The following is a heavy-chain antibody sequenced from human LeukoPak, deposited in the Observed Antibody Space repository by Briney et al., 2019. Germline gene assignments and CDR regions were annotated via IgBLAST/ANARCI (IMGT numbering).Heavy chain of an antibody. CDR1: GYSFTSYW. J-gene: IGHJ4*02. CDR3: ARYGTGYDSSGYYPNDY. V-gene: IGHV5-51*01. D-gene: IGHD3-22*01. CDR2: IYPGDSDT. Sequence: GQSLNIYCNGSGYSFTSYWIGWVRQTPGKGLEWMGIIYPGDSDTKYSPSFQGQATISADKSITTAYLQCSSLKASDTAMYYCARYGTGYDSSGYYPNDYWGQGTLVTVSS.